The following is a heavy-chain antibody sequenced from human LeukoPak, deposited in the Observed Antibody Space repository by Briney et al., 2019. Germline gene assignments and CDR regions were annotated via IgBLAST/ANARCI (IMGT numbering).Heavy chain of an antibody. Sequence: PSETLSLTCAVSGYSINSAYYWGWIRQPPGKGLEWIGSMYHSGITYYNPSLKSRVTISVDTSKNQFSLKLNSVTAADTAVCYCARLTPGKNWFDPWGQGTLVTVSS. CDR1: GYSINSAYY. V-gene: IGHV4-38-2*01. CDR2: MYHSGIT. J-gene: IGHJ5*02. D-gene: IGHD3-10*01. CDR3: ARLTPGKNWFDP.